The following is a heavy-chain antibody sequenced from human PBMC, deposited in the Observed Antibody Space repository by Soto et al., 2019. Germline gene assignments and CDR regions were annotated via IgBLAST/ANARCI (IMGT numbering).Heavy chain of an antibody. CDR2: ISRDGTNK. D-gene: IGHD3-10*02. CDR1: GFTFSRYA. CDR3: ACSRSGAVADSFDF. V-gene: IGHV3-30*04. Sequence: GGSLRLSCAAYGFTFSRYAIHWVRQAPGKGLEWVAVISRDGTNKYYVDSVKGRFTISGDNSRNTLYLQMNSLRHEDAAVYYCACSRSGAVADSFDFWGQGTLVTVSS. J-gene: IGHJ4*02.